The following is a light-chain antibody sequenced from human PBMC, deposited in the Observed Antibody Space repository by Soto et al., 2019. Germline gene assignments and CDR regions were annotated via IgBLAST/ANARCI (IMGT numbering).Light chain of an antibody. CDR3: QQGAKYPYT. CDR2: KAS. J-gene: IGKJ2*01. V-gene: IGKV1-5*03. CDR1: QSISSS. Sequence: DIQMTQSPSTLSASVGERVTFTCRASQSISSSLAWYQQKPGKAPNLLIYKASSLQSGGPSRFSGSGSGTEFTLAISSLQPDDFASYYCQQGAKYPYTFGQGTKLEIK.